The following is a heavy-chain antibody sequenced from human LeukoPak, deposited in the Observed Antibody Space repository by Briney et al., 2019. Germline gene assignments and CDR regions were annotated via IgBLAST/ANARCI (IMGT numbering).Heavy chain of an antibody. CDR1: GFSLSTSGVG. CDR2: IYWDDDK. J-gene: IGHJ4*02. V-gene: IGHV2-5*02. Sequence: SGPTLVKPTQTLTLTCTFSGFSLSTSGVGVGWIRQPPGKALEWLALIYWDDDKRYSPSLKSRLTITKDTSKNQVVLTMTNMDPVDTATYYCARVEMATITFDYWGQGTLVIVSS. CDR3: ARVEMATITFDY. D-gene: IGHD5-24*01.